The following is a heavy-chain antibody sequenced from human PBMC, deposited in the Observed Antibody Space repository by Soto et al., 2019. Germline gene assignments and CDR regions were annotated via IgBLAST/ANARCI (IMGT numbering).Heavy chain of an antibody. V-gene: IGHV3-7*03. D-gene: IGHD4-17*01. Sequence: GGSLRLSCAASGFSFGASWMAWVRQAPGKGLEWVADIKQDGSEINYVDSVKGRVTISRDNAKNSLYLQMNSLRAEDTAVYYCARWRRDYRFDYWGQGTLVTVSS. CDR3: ARWRRDYRFDY. CDR1: GFSFGASW. J-gene: IGHJ4*02. CDR2: IKQDGSEI.